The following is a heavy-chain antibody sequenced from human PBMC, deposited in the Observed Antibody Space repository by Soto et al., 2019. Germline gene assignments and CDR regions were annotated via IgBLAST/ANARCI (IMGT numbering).Heavy chain of an antibody. D-gene: IGHD6-19*01. CDR1: GFTFSSFA. CDR2: ISYDGSNI. CDR3: AKDLPPGAVAGTGYDY. V-gene: IGHV3-30*04. J-gene: IGHJ4*02. Sequence: PGGSLRLSCAASGFTFSSFAMHWVRQAPGKGLEWVAVISYDGSNIYYVDSVKGRFTISRDNSKNTLYLQMNSLRAEDTAVYYCAKDLPPGAVAGTGYDYWGQGALVTVSS.